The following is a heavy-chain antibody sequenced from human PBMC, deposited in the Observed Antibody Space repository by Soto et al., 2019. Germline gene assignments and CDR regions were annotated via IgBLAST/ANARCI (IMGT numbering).Heavy chain of an antibody. Sequence: GGSLRLSCAASGFTFSSYAMSWVRQAPGKGLEWVSAISGSGGSTYYADSVKDRFTISRDNSKNTLYLQMNSLRAEDTAVYYCAKDFYYDSSGYSNWGQGTLVTVSS. J-gene: IGHJ4*02. D-gene: IGHD3-22*01. CDR2: ISGSGGST. V-gene: IGHV3-23*01. CDR1: GFTFSSYA. CDR3: AKDFYYDSSGYSN.